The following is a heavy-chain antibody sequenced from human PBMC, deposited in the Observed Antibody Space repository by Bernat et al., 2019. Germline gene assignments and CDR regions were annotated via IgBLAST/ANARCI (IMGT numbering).Heavy chain of an antibody. D-gene: IGHD4-17*01. CDR1: GFTSSSYG. CDR3: AKVRTRVVYYMDV. Sequence: QVQLVESGGGVVQPGRSLRLSCAASGFTSSSYGMHWVRQAPGKGLEWVAVISYDGSNKYYADSVKGRFTISRDNSKNTLYLQMNSLRAEDTAVYYCAKVRTRVVYYMDVWGKGTTVTVSS. CDR2: ISYDGSNK. V-gene: IGHV3-30*18. J-gene: IGHJ6*03.